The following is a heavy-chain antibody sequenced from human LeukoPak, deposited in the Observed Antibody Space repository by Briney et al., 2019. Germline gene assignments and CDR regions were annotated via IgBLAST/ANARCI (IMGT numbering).Heavy chain of an antibody. CDR3: ARDLSQQLTLRAYHFDY. V-gene: IGHV3-30*03. CDR2: VSYDGSNT. D-gene: IGHD6-13*01. Sequence: VQLVESGGGLVKPGGSLRLSCAASGFTFSSYSMNWVRQAPGKGLEWVAVVSYDGSNTFYADSVKGRFTISRDNSKNTLYLQVNSLRAEDTALYYCARDLSQQLTLRAYHFDYWGQGTLVTVSS. J-gene: IGHJ4*02. CDR1: GFTFSSYS.